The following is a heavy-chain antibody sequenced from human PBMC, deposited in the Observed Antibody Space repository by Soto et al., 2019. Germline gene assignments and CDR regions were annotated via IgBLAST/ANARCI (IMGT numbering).Heavy chain of an antibody. J-gene: IGHJ4*02. CDR2: ISSSGNYI. V-gene: IGHV3-21*01. CDR3: ARTGRWLQFEDY. CDR1: GFTFSDYS. D-gene: IGHD5-12*01. Sequence: XVSLQLSCATSGFTFSDYSMNWVRQAPGKGLEWVSSISSSGNYIYSADSVKGRFTISRDNTKSSLNLQMNSLRAEDTAVYYCARTGRWLQFEDYWGQGTLVTVSS.